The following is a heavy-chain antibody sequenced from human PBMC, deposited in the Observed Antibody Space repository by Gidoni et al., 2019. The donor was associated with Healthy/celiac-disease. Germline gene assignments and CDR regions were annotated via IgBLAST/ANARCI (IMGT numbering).Heavy chain of an antibody. CDR1: GFTFSSYW. Sequence: EVQLVESGGGLVQPGGSLRLSCAPSGFTFSSYWMSWVRQAPGKGLEWVANIKQDGSEKYYVDSVKGRFTISRDNAKNSLYLQMNSLRAEDTAVYYCARGVAELYWFDPWGQGTLVTVSS. CDR3: ARGVAELYWFDP. D-gene: IGHD1-26*01. V-gene: IGHV3-7*01. CDR2: IKQDGSEK. J-gene: IGHJ5*02.